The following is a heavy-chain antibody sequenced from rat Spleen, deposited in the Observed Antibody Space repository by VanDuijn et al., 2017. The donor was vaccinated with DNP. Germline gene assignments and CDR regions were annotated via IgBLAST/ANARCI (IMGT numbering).Heavy chain of an antibody. CDR1: GFSLTSYS. J-gene: IGHJ4*01. Sequence: QVQLKESGPDLAQPSETLSLTCTVSGFSLTSYSVSWVRQPSGRGPEWMGRMWYDGDTAYNSALKSRLSFSKATSKSQVFLKLNRLQTEDTATYYCARDLIIRDTTSAMDAWGQGTSVTVSS. CDR3: ARDLIIRDTTSAMDA. V-gene: IGHV2-34*01. D-gene: IGHD4-3*01. CDR2: MWYDGDT.